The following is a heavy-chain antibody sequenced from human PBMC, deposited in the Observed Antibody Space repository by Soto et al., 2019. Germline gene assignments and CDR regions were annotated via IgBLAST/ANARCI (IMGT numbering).Heavy chain of an antibody. CDR2: IDPSDSYT. V-gene: IGHV5-10-1*01. CDR1: GYSFTSYW. CDR3: ASTVVTATTGYYYYYGMDV. J-gene: IGHJ6*02. D-gene: IGHD2-21*02. Sequence: SLKISCKGSGYSFTSYWISWVRQMPGKGLEWMGRIDPSDSYTNYSPSFQGHVTISADKSISTAYLQWSSRKASDTAMYYCASTVVTATTGYYYYYGMDVWGQGTTVTVSS.